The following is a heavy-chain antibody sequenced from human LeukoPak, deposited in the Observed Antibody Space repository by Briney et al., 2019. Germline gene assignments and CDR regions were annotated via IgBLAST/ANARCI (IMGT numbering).Heavy chain of an antibody. CDR2: IYYSGST. CDR3: PSRPGVSSSWRFDY. J-gene: IGHJ4*02. V-gene: IGHV4-59*08. D-gene: IGHD6-13*01. Sequence: SETLSLTCTVSGGSISSYYWSWIRQPPGKGLEWIGYIYYSGSTNYNPSLKSRVTISVDTSKNQFSLKLSSVTAADTAVYARPSRPGVSSSWRFDYWGQGTLVTVSS. CDR1: GGSISSYY.